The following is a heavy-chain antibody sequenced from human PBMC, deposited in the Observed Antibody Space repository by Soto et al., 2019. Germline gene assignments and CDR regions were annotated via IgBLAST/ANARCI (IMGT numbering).Heavy chain of an antibody. Sequence: QVQLVQSGAEVKKPGASVKVSCKASGYTFTSYAMHWVRQAPGQRLEWMGWINAGNGNTKYSQKFQGRVTITRDTSVSTAYMELSSLRSEDTAVYYCARDQGSGSYYLYYYFDYWGQGTLVTVSS. CDR1: GYTFTSYA. CDR2: INAGNGNT. D-gene: IGHD3-10*01. V-gene: IGHV1-3*01. J-gene: IGHJ4*02. CDR3: ARDQGSGSYYLYYYFDY.